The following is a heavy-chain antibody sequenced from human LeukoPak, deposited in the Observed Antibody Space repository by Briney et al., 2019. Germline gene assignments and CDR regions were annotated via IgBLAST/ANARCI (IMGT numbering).Heavy chain of an antibody. CDR2: ISSSGSTI. Sequence: GGSLRLSCAASGFTFSSYAMHWVRQAPGKGLEWVSYISSSGSTIYYADSVKGRFTISRDSSKNTLYLQMNSLRAEDTAVYYCAKDPYSSGWYFDYWGQGTLVTVSS. D-gene: IGHD6-19*01. V-gene: IGHV3-48*01. J-gene: IGHJ4*02. CDR3: AKDPYSSGWYFDY. CDR1: GFTFSSYA.